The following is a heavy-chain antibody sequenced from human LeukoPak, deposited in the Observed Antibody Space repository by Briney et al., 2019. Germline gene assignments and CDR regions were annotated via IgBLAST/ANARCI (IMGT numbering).Heavy chain of an antibody. Sequence: QPGGSLKLSCAASGFTFSSYAMSWVRQAPGKGLEWVSSINADGGMTYYAEYVKGRFTSSRDNSKNTLFLQMNSLRAEDTAVYYCSKEIKREEQLVTYYYYYVDVWGKGTTVTVSS. CDR1: GFTFSSYA. D-gene: IGHD6-13*01. V-gene: IGHV3-23*01. J-gene: IGHJ6*03. CDR2: INADGGMT. CDR3: SKEIKREEQLVTYYYYYVDV.